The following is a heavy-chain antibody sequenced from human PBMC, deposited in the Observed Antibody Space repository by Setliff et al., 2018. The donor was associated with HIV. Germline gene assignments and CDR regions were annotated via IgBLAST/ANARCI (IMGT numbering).Heavy chain of an antibody. V-gene: IGHV3-48*03. J-gene: IGHJ4*02. CDR3: ARSSTLPWELPYFDY. Sequence: PGGSLRLSCAASGFTFSGYEMNWVRQAPGKGLEWVSHISSSGSTIYYADSVKGRFTISRDNAKNSLFLQMNSLRAEDTAVYYCARSSTLPWELPYFDYWGQGTPVTVSS. CDR1: GFTFSGYE. CDR2: ISSSGSTI. D-gene: IGHD1-26*01.